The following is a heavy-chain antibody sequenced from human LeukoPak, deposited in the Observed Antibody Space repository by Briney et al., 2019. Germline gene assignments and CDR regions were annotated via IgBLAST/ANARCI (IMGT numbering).Heavy chain of an antibody. CDR2: INHSGST. V-gene: IGHV4-34*01. CDR1: GGSFSGYY. CDR3: ARDSSSWYSNKAFDI. J-gene: IGHJ3*02. D-gene: IGHD6-13*01. Sequence: PSETLSLTCAVYGGSFSGYYWSWIRQPPGKGLEWIGEINHSGSTNYNPSPKSRVTISVDTSKNQFSLKLSSVTAADTAVYYCARDSSSWYSNKAFDIWGQGTMVTVSS.